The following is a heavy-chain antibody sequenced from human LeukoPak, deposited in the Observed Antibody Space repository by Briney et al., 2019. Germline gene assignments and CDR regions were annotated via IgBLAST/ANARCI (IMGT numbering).Heavy chain of an antibody. V-gene: IGHV3-15*01. D-gene: IGHD3-10*01. Sequence: PGGSLRLSCAASGFGFSGSWMSWVRQAPGKGLEWVGRIKNGGTPDYAAPVRGRFTISRDDSKNTLFLQMNSLKTEDTAVYYCTAEGSYYVSGTYNVFFAYWGQGTLVTVSS. CDR1: GFGFSGSW. J-gene: IGHJ4*02. CDR3: TAEGSYYVSGTYNVFFAY. CDR2: IKNGGTP.